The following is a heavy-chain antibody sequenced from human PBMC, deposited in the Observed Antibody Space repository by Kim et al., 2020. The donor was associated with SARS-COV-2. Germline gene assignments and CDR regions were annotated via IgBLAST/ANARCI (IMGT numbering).Heavy chain of an antibody. V-gene: IGHV3-48*03. Sequence: GGSLRLSCAASGFTFSTSEMNWVRQAPGKGLEWVSHINSHASTIFYADSVKGRFTISRDNAKNTLYLQMNSLRADDTAVYYCARERSDRAFDIWGQGTVVTVSS. CDR2: INSHASTI. D-gene: IGHD3-22*01. CDR1: GFTFSTSE. J-gene: IGHJ3*02. CDR3: ARERSDRAFDI.